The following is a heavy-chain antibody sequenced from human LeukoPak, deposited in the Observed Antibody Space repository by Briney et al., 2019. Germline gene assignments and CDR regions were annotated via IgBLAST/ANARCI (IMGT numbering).Heavy chain of an antibody. V-gene: IGHV4-38-2*02. D-gene: IGHD2-21*02. Sequence: PSETLSVTCTVSGYSISSGYLWGWIRQPPGKGLEWIGSTYHGGTTYSNPSLKSRVIISEDTSKNQFSLKLSSVTAADTAVYYCARGSGDWTYYFDYWGQGTLVTVSS. CDR3: ARGSGDWTYYFDY. CDR1: GYSISSGYL. CDR2: TYHGGTT. J-gene: IGHJ4*02.